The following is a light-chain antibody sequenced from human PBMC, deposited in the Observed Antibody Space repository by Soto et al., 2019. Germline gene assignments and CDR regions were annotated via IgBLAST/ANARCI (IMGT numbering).Light chain of an antibody. CDR2: STN. CDR3: ASWDDSLNGLYV. CDR1: SSNIGSNS. J-gene: IGLJ1*01. V-gene: IGLV1-44*01. Sequence: QSVLTQPPSSSGTPGQRVTISCSGSSSNIGSNSGHWYQQLPGTAPKLLIYSTNQQPSGVPDRFAGSKSGTAASLAISRLQSDDEADYYCASWDDSLNGLYVFGTGTKVTVL.